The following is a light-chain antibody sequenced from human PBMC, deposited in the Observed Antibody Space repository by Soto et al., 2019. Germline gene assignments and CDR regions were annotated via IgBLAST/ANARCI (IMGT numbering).Light chain of an antibody. J-gene: IGKJ2*03. CDR1: QSVSSNY. Sequence: EIVLTQSPGTLSLSLGERATLSCRASQSVSSNYLAWYQQTPGQAPRLLIYATSSRATGITDRFSGSGSGTDFTLTISRLEPEDFAVDYCQQYGNSPTYSFGQGTKLEIK. CDR3: QQYGNSPTYS. V-gene: IGKV3-20*01. CDR2: ATS.